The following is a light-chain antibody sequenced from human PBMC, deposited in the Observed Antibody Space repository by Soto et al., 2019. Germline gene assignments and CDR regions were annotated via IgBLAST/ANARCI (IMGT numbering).Light chain of an antibody. CDR3: QQYNDYSWT. Sequence: DIQMTQSPSTLSASVGDRVSINCRASQSISAWLAWYQQKPGKAPRLLIYKASTLEIGVPSRFSGSGSGTEFTPTISSLQPDDVATYYCQQYNDYSWTFGQGTKVEIK. J-gene: IGKJ1*01. V-gene: IGKV1-5*03. CDR2: KAS. CDR1: QSISAW.